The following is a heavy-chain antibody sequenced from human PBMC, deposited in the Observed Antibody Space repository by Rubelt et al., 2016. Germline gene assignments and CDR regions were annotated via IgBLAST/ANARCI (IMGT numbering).Heavy chain of an antibody. J-gene: IGHJ4*02. CDR1: GYSFTSYW. Sequence: EVQLVQSGAEVKKPGESLRISCKGSGYSFTSYWISWVRQMPGKGLEWMGRIDPSDSYTTYSPSFHGQVTISADKSISTAYRQWGTLKASDSGIYYCARLDDGSGYSPVDYWGQGTLVTVSS. V-gene: IGHV5-10-1*01. CDR2: IDPSDSYT. D-gene: IGHD3-22*01. CDR3: ARLDDGSGYSPVDY.